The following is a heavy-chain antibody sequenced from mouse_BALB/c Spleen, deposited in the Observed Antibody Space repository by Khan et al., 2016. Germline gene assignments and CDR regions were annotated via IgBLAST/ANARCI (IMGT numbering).Heavy chain of an antibody. CDR1: GYTFTNYW. J-gene: IGHJ3*01. V-gene: IGHV1-87*01. CDR3: TRGYGSSFVAWFTY. Sequence: QVQLQQSGSELARPGASMKLSCKASGYTFTNYWMQWIKQRPGQGLEWIGAIYPGDGDTRYAQQFEGKTTLTADTSSSTVYMQLDNLASEDSAVYYCTRGYGSSFVAWFTYWGQGTLVTVSA. CDR2: IYPGDGDT. D-gene: IGHD1-1*01.